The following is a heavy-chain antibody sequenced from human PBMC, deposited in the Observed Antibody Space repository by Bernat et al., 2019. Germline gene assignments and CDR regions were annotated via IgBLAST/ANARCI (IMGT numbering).Heavy chain of an antibody. D-gene: IGHD3-10*01. J-gene: IGHJ5*02. CDR1: GGSFSSSSYY. V-gene: IGHV4-61*01. CDR2: IYYSGST. Sequence: QVQLQQWGAGLLKPSETLSLTCAVYGGSFSSSSYYWGWIRQPPGKGLEWIGYIYYSGSTNYNPSLKSRVTISVDTSKNQFSLKLSSVTAADTAVYYCARDMGGNYYGSGSRTQYNWFDPWGQGTLVTVSS. CDR3: ARDMGGNYYGSGSRTQYNWFDP.